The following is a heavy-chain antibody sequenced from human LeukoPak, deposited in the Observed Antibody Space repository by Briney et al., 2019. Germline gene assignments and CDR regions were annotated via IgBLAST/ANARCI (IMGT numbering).Heavy chain of an antibody. CDR2: ISWNSGSI. D-gene: IGHD5-24*01. J-gene: IGHJ4*02. CDR3: AKWSRDGNHFDY. CDR1: GFIFDDYA. Sequence: PGRSLRLSCAASGFIFDDYAMHWVRQAPGKGLEWVSGISWNSGSIGYADSVKGRFTISRDNAKNSLYLQMNSLRAEDTALYYCAKWSRDGNHFDYWGQGTLVTVSS. V-gene: IGHV3-9*01.